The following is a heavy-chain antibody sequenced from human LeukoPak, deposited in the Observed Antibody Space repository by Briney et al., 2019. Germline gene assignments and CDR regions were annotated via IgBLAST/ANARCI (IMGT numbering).Heavy chain of an antibody. CDR2: IRYDGSNK. CDR1: GFTFSSYG. V-gene: IGHV3-30*02. Sequence: GGSLRLSCAASGFTFSSYGMHWVRQAPGKGLEWVAFIRYDGSNKYYADSVKGRFTISRDNSKNTLYLQMNSLRAEDTAVYYCAEGGGGYVSGALDYWGQGTLVTVSS. D-gene: IGHD5-12*01. CDR3: AEGGGGYVSGALDY. J-gene: IGHJ4*02.